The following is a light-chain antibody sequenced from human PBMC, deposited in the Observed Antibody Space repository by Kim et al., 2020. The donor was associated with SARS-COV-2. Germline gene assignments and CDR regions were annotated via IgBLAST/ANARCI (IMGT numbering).Light chain of an antibody. V-gene: IGLV3-25*03. CDR2: KDG. Sequence: SYELTQPPSVSLFPGQTATISCSADTLSNQYVYWYQQKPGQAPLLLIYKDGERPSGISERFSGSSSGTIATLTITGVQAEDEADYYCQSADTSGSSVVFGGGTQLTVL. J-gene: IGLJ3*02. CDR3: QSADTSGSSVV. CDR1: TLSNQY.